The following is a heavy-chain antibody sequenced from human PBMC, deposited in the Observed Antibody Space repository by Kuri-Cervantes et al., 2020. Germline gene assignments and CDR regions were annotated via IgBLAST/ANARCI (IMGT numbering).Heavy chain of an antibody. CDR1: GFTFSSYG. D-gene: IGHD3-10*01. CDR2: IWYDGSNK. Sequence: GESLKISCAASGFTFSSYGMHWVRQAPGKGLEWVAVIWYDGSNKYYADSVKGRFTISRDNSKNTLYLQMNSLRAEDTAVYYCARVADYYGSGSYYTFFGEGGMDVWGQGTTVTVSS. J-gene: IGHJ6*02. CDR3: ARVADYYGSGSYYTFFGEGGMDV. V-gene: IGHV3-33*08.